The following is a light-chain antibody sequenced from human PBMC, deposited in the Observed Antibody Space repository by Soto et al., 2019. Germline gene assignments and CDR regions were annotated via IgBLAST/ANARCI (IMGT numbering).Light chain of an antibody. Sequence: QSALTQPASVSGSPGQWIAISCTGTSSDVGGYNYVSWYQQHPGKAPKLMIYDVSNRPSGVSNRFSGSKSGNTASLTISGLQAEDEADYYCSSYTSSSNVFGTGTKVTVL. V-gene: IGLV2-14*01. CDR3: SSYTSSSNV. J-gene: IGLJ1*01. CDR2: DVS. CDR1: SSDVGGYNY.